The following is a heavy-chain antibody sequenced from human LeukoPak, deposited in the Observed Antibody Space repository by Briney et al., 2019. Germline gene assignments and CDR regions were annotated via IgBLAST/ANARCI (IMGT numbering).Heavy chain of an antibody. CDR1: GGSFTGYY. CDR2: INHSGST. Sequence: SETLSLTCAVYGGSFTGYYGSWIRQPPGKGLEWIGEINHSGSTNYNPSLKSRVTISVDTSKNQFSLKLTSVIAADTAVYYCARDRSGDENYFAFWGQGTLVTVSS. D-gene: IGHD2-21*01. J-gene: IGHJ4*02. V-gene: IGHV4-34*01. CDR3: ARDRSGDENYFAF.